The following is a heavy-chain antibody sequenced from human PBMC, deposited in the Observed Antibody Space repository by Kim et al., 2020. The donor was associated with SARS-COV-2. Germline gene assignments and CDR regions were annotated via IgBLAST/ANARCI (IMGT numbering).Heavy chain of an antibody. D-gene: IGHD1-26*01. J-gene: IGHJ4*02. V-gene: IGHV1-3*01. CDR2: IKAGNGET. CDR3: ERIHSGCY. Sequence: ASVKVSCRVSGYTFTNYPMHWVRQAPGQRLEWMGWIKAGNGETKFSRNFQDRVIFTTDTSASTAYMELSSLRSEDTAVYYCERIHSGCYWGQGTLVTVS. CDR1: GYTFTNYP.